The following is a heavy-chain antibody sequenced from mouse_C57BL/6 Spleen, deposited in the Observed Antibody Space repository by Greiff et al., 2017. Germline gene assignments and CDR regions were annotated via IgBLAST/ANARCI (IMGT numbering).Heavy chain of an antibody. V-gene: IGHV1-61*01. CDR3: ARCSSYYPWFAY. Sequence: QVQLQQPGAELVRPGSSVKLSCKASGYTFTSYWMDWVQQRPGQGLEWIGIIYASDSETHYPQQVKDKATLTVDQSTNKAYMQLSRLTSEDSAVYYCARCSSYYPWFAYWGQGTLVTVSA. D-gene: IGHD2-12*01. CDR1: GYTFTSYW. CDR2: IYASDSET. J-gene: IGHJ3*01.